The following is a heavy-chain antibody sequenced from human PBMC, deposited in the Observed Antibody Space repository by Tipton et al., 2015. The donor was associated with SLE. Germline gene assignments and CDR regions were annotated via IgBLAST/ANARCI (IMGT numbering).Heavy chain of an antibody. V-gene: IGHV4-59*12. D-gene: IGHD3-3*01. CDR3: ARSDYDFWSGHWAVNWFDP. CDR1: GGSISTYC. J-gene: IGHJ5*02. CDR2: IYYSGST. Sequence: TLSLTCTVSGGSISTYCWNWVRQPPGTGLEWIGSIYYSGSTYYNPSLMSRVTISVDTSKNQFSLNLSSLTAADTAVYFCARSDYDFWSGHWAVNWFDPWGQGTLVTVSS.